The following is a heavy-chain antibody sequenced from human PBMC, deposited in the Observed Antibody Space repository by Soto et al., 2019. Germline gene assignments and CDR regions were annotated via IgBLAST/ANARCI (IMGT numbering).Heavy chain of an antibody. CDR3: ARYCSSTSCPPGDAFDI. CDR2: IIPILGIA. Sequence: SVKVSCKASGGTFSSYTISWVRQAPGQGLEWMGRIIPILGIANYAQKFQGRVTITADKSTSTAYMELSSLRSEDTAVYYCARYCSSTSCPPGDAFDIWGQGTIVTVSS. J-gene: IGHJ3*02. V-gene: IGHV1-69*02. CDR1: GGTFSSYT. D-gene: IGHD2-2*01.